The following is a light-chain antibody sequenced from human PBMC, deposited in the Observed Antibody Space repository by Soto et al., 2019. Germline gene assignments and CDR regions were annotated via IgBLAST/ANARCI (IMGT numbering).Light chain of an antibody. CDR3: QKYNSDPKT. J-gene: IGKJ1*01. Sequence: DIQMTQSPSSLSASVGDRVTITCRASQGISNSLAWYQQKPGKVPKLLIYAASTLQSGVPSRFSGSGSGTGFTLTISSLQPEAVETYYCQKYNSDPKTFGPGTKVDIK. V-gene: IGKV1-27*01. CDR2: AAS. CDR1: QGISNS.